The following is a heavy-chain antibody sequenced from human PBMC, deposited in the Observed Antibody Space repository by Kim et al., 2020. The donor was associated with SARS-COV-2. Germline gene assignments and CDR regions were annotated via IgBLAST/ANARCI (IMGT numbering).Heavy chain of an antibody. CDR3: ARGYCGGDCYELHDYYYMDV. Sequence: SETLSLTCTVSGGSISSYYWSWIRQPPGKGLEWIGYIYYSGSTNYNPSLKSRVTISVDTSKNQFSLKLSSVTAADTAVYYCARGYCGGDCYELHDYYYMDVWGKGTTVTVSS. D-gene: IGHD2-21*01. CDR2: IYYSGST. J-gene: IGHJ6*03. V-gene: IGHV4-59*01. CDR1: GGSISSYY.